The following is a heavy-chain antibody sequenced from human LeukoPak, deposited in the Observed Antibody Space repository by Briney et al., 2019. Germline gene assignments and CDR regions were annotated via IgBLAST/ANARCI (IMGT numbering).Heavy chain of an antibody. Sequence: SGGSLRLSCAVSGFLFTRFYMSWIRQAPGKGLEWISYIGLSGSPLDYADSVRGRFTISRDNAKNSLYLEMNSLRAEDTAVYYCARKDFSSGSFSYWGQGTLVTVSS. CDR2: IGLSGSPL. CDR1: GFLFTRFY. V-gene: IGHV3-11*04. CDR3: ARKDFSSGSFSY. D-gene: IGHD3-22*01. J-gene: IGHJ4*02.